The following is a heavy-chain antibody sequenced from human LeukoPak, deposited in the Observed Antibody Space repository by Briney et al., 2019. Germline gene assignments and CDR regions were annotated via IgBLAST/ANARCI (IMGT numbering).Heavy chain of an antibody. Sequence: SETLSLTCAVYGGSFSGYYWSWIRQPPGKGLEWIGDINHSGSTNYNPSLKSRVTISVDTSKNQFSLRLSSVTAADTAVYYCARSSARGDGYNFGYWGQGNLVTVSS. CDR3: ARSSARGDGYNFGY. D-gene: IGHD5-24*01. V-gene: IGHV4-34*01. CDR1: GGSFSGYY. J-gene: IGHJ4*02. CDR2: INHSGST.